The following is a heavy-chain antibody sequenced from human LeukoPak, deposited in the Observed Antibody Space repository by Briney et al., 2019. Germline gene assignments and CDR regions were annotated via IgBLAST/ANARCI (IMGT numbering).Heavy chain of an antibody. CDR2: IYYSGST. D-gene: IGHD3-16*02. J-gene: IGHJ4*02. V-gene: IGHV4-39*01. CDR1: GGSISSGGYY. Sequence: SETLSLTCPVSGGSISSGGYYWSWIRQHPGKGLEWIGSIYYSGSTYYNPSLKSRVSISVDPSKSQFSLKLTSVTAADTAVYYCATHPLLDYWGQGSLVTVSS. CDR3: ATHPLLDY.